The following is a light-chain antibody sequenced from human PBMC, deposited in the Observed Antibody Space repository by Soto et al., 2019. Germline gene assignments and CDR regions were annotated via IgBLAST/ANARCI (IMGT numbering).Light chain of an antibody. CDR1: SSNIGAGYD. Sequence: QSVLTQPPSVSGAPGQRVTISCTGSSSNIGAGYDIHWYQQLPGTAPKLLIYGNTNRPSRVPDRFSGSKSGTSASLTITGLQAEDEADYYCQSYDNRLSAYVFGAGTKLTVL. J-gene: IGLJ1*01. CDR3: QSYDNRLSAYV. CDR2: GNT. V-gene: IGLV1-40*01.